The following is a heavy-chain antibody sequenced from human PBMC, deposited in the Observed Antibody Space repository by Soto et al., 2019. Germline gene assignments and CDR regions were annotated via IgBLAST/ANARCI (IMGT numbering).Heavy chain of an antibody. V-gene: IGHV4-4*02. CDR1: GGSISSSNW. Sequence: QVQLQESGPGLVKPSGTLSLTCAVSGGSISSSNWWNWVRQPPGKGLEWIGQIYHSGSTNYNPSLNSRVTISVDKSKNRFSLKLSSVTAADTAVYYCARAERGYCSGGSCYSGLYGMDVWGQGTTVTVSS. D-gene: IGHD2-15*01. CDR2: IYHSGST. CDR3: ARAERGYCSGGSCYSGLYGMDV. J-gene: IGHJ6*02.